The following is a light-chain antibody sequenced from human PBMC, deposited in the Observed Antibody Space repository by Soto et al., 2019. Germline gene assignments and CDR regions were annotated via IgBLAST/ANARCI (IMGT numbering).Light chain of an antibody. J-gene: IGKJ5*01. CDR3: HQHNNWWT. V-gene: IGKV3D-15*01. CDR1: QSVSSY. CDR2: GAS. Sequence: EMVMTPSPATLSVSPGVRRTLACRASQSVSSYLAWYQQKPGQPPRVLIYGASSRATGIPARFSGSGSGTDFTLTITSLKSENFGVYYCHQHNNWWTFGQGTRLEIK.